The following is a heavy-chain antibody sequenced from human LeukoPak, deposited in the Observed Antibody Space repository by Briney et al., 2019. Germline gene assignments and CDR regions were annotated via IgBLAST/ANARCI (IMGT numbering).Heavy chain of an antibody. CDR2: INSDGSRT. J-gene: IGHJ4*02. CDR1: GFTFSSNW. CDR3: ARDRGSTEFDY. D-gene: IGHD1-26*01. Sequence: PGGSLRLSCAASGFTFSSNWMHWVRQAPGKGLVWVSRINSDGSRTSYADSVKGRFTISRDNAKNTLYLQMNSLRAEDTAEYYCARDRGSTEFDYWGQGTLVTISS. V-gene: IGHV3-74*01.